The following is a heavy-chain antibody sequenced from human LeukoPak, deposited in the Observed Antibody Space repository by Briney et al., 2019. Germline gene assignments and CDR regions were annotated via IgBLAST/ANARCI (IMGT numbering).Heavy chain of an antibody. CDR2: IIPIFGTA. V-gene: IGHV1-69*05. J-gene: IGHJ6*03. CDR3: ARAAEDYYYMDV. Sequence: SVKVSCKASGGTFSSYAISWVRQAPGQGLEWMGGIIPIFGTANYAQKFQGRVTITTDESTSTAYMELSSPRSEDTAVYYCARAAEDYYYMDVWGKGTTVTVSS. CDR1: GGTFSSYA.